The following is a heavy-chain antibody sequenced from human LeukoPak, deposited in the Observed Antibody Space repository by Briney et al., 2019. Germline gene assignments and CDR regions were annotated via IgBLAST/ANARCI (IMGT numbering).Heavy chain of an antibody. J-gene: IGHJ4*02. D-gene: IGHD1-26*01. V-gene: IGHV1-2*02. Sequence: SVKVSCKTSGYTFRDYYVHWVRQAPGQRLEWMGWINPNSCCTNYAQKIQGRVTMDRDTSISTAYMELSRLRSDDTAVYYCARDRESWGADYWGQGTLVTVAS. CDR1: GYTFRDYY. CDR3: ARDRESWGADY. CDR2: INPNSCCT.